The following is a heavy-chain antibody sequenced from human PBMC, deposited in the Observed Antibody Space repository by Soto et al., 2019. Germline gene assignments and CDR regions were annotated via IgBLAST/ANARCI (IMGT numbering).Heavy chain of an antibody. CDR2: ISSSSNTI. CDR1: GFAFTSFS. D-gene: IGHD3-16*02. CDR3: ASDVSPMFPFGGFIPYAC. V-gene: IGHV3-48*02. J-gene: IGHJ1*01. Sequence: GGSLRLSCAASGFAFTSFSMNWVRQAPGKGLEWVSYISSSSNTIYYEDPVKGRFTISRYNAKNSLYLQINSLRDEDAAIYYCASDVSPMFPFGGFIPYACWGRGARVTVS.